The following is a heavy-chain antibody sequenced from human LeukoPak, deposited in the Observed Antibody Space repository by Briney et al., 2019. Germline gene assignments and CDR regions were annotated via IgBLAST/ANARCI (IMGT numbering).Heavy chain of an antibody. CDR3: ARDLDYGPSLGY. CDR2: ISSSSSYI. J-gene: IGHJ4*02. Sequence: PGGSLRLSCAASGFTFSSYSMNWVRQAPGKGLEWVSSISSSSSYIYYADSVKGRFTISRDNAKNSLYLQMNSLRAEDTAVYYCARDLDYGPSLGYWGQGTLVTVSS. V-gene: IGHV3-21*01. CDR1: GFTFSSYS. D-gene: IGHD3-16*01.